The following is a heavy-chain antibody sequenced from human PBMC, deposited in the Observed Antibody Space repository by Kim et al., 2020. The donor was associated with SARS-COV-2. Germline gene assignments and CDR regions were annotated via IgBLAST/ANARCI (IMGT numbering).Heavy chain of an antibody. V-gene: IGHV3-74*01. D-gene: IGHD3-10*01. J-gene: IGHJ3*02. CDR3: ARVFYNSGRTNAFDI. Sequence: DSVKGRFTISRDDAKNTLLLQMNSLRAEDTAVYYCARVFYNSGRTNAFDIWGQGTMVTVSS.